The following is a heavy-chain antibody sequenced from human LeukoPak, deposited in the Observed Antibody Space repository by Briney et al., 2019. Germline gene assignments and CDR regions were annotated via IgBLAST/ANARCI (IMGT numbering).Heavy chain of an antibody. CDR1: GYSISSGYY. CDR3: ARQGPQHSYGYNWFDP. J-gene: IGHJ5*02. V-gene: IGHV4-38-2*02. CDR2: IYHSGST. D-gene: IGHD5-18*01. Sequence: PSETLSLTCTVSGYSISSGYYWGWIRQPPGKGLEWIGSIYHSGSTYYNPSLKSRVTISVDTSKNQFSLKLSSVTAADTAVYYCARQGPQHSYGYNWFDPWGQGTLVTVSS.